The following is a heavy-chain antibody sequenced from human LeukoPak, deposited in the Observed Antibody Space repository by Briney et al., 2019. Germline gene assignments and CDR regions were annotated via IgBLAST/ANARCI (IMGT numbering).Heavy chain of an antibody. Sequence: GGSLRLSCAASGFTFSSYGMHWVRQAPGKGLEWVANIKQDGSEKYYVDSVKGRFTISRDNAKNSLYLQMNSLRAEVTAVYYCAREGLRLLEWLSRKYYYYYYMDVWGKGTTVTISS. CDR1: GFTFSSYG. CDR2: IKQDGSEK. J-gene: IGHJ6*03. V-gene: IGHV3-7*01. D-gene: IGHD3-3*01. CDR3: AREGLRLLEWLSRKYYYYYYMDV.